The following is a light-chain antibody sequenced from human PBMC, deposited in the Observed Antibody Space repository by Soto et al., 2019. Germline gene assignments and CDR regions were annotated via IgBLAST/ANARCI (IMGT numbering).Light chain of an antibody. CDR1: SSDVGGYNY. V-gene: IGLV2-14*01. J-gene: IGLJ1*01. CDR3: SSFSYSSTPNYV. CDR2: DVD. Sequence: QSVLTQPASVSGSPGQSITISCTGISSDVGGYNYVSWYQQHPGKAPKLIIYDVDNRPSGISSRFSGSKSGNTASLTISGLQAEDEADYYCSSFSYSSTPNYVFGTGTKVTVL.